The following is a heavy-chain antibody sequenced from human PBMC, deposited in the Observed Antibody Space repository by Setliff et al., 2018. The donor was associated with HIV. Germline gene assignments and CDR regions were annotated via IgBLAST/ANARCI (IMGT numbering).Heavy chain of an antibody. D-gene: IGHD6-13*01. J-gene: IGHJ4*02. CDR2: IIPVFRMT. V-gene: IGHV1-69*10. CDR3: ARQTVTVGIPGYFDS. Sequence: ASVKVSCKAPVDTFSTSALSWVRQAPGQGLEWMGGIIPVFRMTDYAEKCQCRLIISADPSTNTAYMELSSLRSEDTAVNYCARQTVTVGIPGYFDSGGQGSLVTVSS. CDR1: VDTFSTSA.